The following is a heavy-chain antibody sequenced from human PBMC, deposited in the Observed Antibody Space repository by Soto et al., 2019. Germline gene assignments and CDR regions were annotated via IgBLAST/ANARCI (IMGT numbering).Heavy chain of an antibody. CDR2: IYDSGST. Sequence: SEALSLTCTVSGGSISRSYWSWIRQPPGKGLEWIGYIYDSGSTYYNSSLKSRVTMSVDTSTNQCSLTLSSMTAADTAVYYGAPRSMAVVTEYWGQGILVTVSS. CDR1: GGSISRSY. J-gene: IGHJ4*02. CDR3: APRSMAVVTEY. V-gene: IGHV4-59*01. D-gene: IGHD2-15*01.